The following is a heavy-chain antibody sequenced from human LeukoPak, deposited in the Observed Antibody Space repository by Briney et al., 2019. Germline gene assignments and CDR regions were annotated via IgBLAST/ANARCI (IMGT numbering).Heavy chain of an antibody. CDR3: ARDGSYSSSWTYFDY. V-gene: IGHV1-2*02. CDR1: GYTFTGYY. CDR2: INPNSGGT. J-gene: IGHJ4*02. D-gene: IGHD6-13*01. Sequence: GASVKVSCKASGYTFTGYYMHWLRQAPGQGLEWMGWINPNSGGTNYAQKFQGRVTMTRDTSISTAYMELSRLRSDDTAVYYCARDGSYSSSWTYFDYWGQGTLVTVSS.